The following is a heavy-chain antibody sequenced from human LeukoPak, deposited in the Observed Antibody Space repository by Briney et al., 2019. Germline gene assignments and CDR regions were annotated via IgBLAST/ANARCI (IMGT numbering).Heavy chain of an antibody. V-gene: IGHV3-23*01. CDR2: ISGSGGST. CDR1: GFTFSSYA. D-gene: IGHD2-15*01. J-gene: IGHJ4*02. CDR3: AKDLLLESGYCSGGSCYPAFDY. Sequence: GGSLRLSCAASGFTFSSYAMSWVRQAPGKGLEWVSAISGSGGSTYYADSVKGRFTISRDNSKNTLYLQMNSLRAEDTAVYYCAKDLLLESGYCSGGSCYPAFDYWGQGTLVTVSS.